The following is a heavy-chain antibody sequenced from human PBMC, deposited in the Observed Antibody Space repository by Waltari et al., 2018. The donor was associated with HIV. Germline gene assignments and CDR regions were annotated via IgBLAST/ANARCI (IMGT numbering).Heavy chain of an antibody. J-gene: IGHJ3*02. D-gene: IGHD3-22*01. CDR1: GCKFITYS. CDR3: ARAIVVIITELQAFDI. V-gene: IGHV3-21*01. Sequence: EVQLVESGGGLVKPGGSLRLSCAASGCKFITYSMTWVRQTPGKGLEWVSSMTSSSDYIYYADSVKGRFTISRDNAKNSLSLQMNSLRAEDTAVYYCARAIVVIITELQAFDIWGQGTMVTVSS. CDR2: MTSSSDYI.